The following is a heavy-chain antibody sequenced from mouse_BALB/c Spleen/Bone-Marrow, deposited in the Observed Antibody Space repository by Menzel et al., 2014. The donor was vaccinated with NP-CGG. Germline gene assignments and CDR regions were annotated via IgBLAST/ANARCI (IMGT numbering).Heavy chain of an antibody. CDR1: VFTFSNYG. CDR2: ISSGGSYN. D-gene: IGHD2-4*01. J-gene: IGHJ2*01. V-gene: IGHV5-6*01. Sequence: DVHLLESGGDLVKRGGALKLSCAASVFTFSNYGMSCVRQTPDTRLSWVATISSGGSYNYCSDIVKGVFSISRDNVKNTLYLKMSSLKSEDTAIYYGTRQRDYDYFDYWGQGTTLTVSS. CDR3: TRQRDYDYFDY.